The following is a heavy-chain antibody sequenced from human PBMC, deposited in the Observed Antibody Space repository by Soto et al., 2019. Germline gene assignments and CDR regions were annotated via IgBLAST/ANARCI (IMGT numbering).Heavy chain of an antibody. CDR2: TRGSGGST. V-gene: IGHV3-23*01. Sequence: GMEWVSATRGSGGSTNYADTVKGRFTISRDNSKNTLYLQMNSLRAEDTAGYYCAKLFFFFQAEDGIRDALPVSAFLLNRSSDL. J-gene: IGHJ2*01. CDR3: AKLFFFFQAEDGIRDALPVSAFLLNRSSDL. D-gene: IGHD2-15*01.